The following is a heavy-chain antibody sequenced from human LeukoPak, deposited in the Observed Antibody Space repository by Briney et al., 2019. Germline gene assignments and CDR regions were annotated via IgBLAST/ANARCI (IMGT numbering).Heavy chain of an antibody. CDR2: IIPIFGTA. D-gene: IGHD2-2*01. V-gene: IGHV1-69*13. CDR3: ATAPLGYCTRTSCYAGIRQYFDY. J-gene: IGHJ4*02. Sequence: SLKVSCKASGGTFSSYSISWVRQAPGQGLEWMGGIIPIFGTANYAQKFHDRVTIAADESTSTAFMELSSLRSEDTAMYYCATAPLGYCTRTSCYAGIRQYFDYWGQGTLVTVSS. CDR1: GGTFSSYS.